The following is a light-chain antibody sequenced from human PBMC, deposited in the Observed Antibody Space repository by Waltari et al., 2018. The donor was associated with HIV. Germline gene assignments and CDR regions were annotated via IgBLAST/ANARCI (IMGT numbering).Light chain of an antibody. CDR3: SSYASDDTVV. J-gene: IGLJ2*01. CDR2: GVT. Sequence: QSALTQPASVSGSPGQSLTISCTGANRNIGFFNLVSWYRQYPGKAPQLLIYGVTYRPSGISSLFSGSKSGNTASLTISGLQVDDEADYYCSSYASDDTVVFGGGTKLTVL. CDR1: NRNIGFFNL. V-gene: IGLV2-14*01.